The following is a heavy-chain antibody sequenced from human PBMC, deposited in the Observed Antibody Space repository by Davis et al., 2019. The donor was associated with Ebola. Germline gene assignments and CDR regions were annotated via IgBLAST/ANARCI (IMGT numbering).Heavy chain of an antibody. CDR3: ARGRIAAAGRFDY. J-gene: IGHJ4*02. V-gene: IGHV1-18*01. Sequence: ASVKVSCKASGYTFTSYGISWVRQAPGQGLEWMGWISAYNGNTSYAQKFQGRVTMTRDTSTSTVYMELSSLRSEDTAVYYCARGRIAAAGRFDYWGQGTLVTVSS. CDR1: GYTFTSYG. D-gene: IGHD6-13*01. CDR2: ISAYNGNT.